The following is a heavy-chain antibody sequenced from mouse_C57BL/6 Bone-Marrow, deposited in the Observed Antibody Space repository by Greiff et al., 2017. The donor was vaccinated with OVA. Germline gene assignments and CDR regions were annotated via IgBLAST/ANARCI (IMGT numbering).Heavy chain of an antibody. J-gene: IGHJ3*01. D-gene: IGHD1-1*01. CDR2: IDPETGGT. CDR1: GYTFTDYE. Sequence: VKLMESGAELVRPGASVTLSCKASGYTFTDYEMHWVKQTPVHGLEWIGAIDPETGGTAYNQKFKGKAILTADKSSSTAYMELRSLTSEDSAVYYCTRREGVLRAGFAYWGQGTLVTVSA. CDR3: TRREGVLRAGFAY. V-gene: IGHV1-15*01.